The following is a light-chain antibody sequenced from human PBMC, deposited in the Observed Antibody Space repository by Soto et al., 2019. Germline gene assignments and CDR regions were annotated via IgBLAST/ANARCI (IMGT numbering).Light chain of an antibody. Sequence: EIVMTQSPATLSVSPGERATLSCRASQTLYNNLAWYQQKLGQAPMLLIYGASARATDIPARFSGSGSGTEFTLTISGLQSEDFAVYYCQQYSDWPLTFGGGTKVEIK. CDR2: GAS. V-gene: IGKV3-15*01. CDR1: QTLYNN. J-gene: IGKJ4*01. CDR3: QQYSDWPLT.